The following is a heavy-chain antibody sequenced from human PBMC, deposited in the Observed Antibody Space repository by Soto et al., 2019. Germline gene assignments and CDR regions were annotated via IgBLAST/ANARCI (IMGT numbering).Heavy chain of an antibody. Sequence: PWETLSLTCTVSGGSISSYYWSWIRQPAGKGLEWIGRIYTSGSTNYNPSLKSRVTMSVDTSKNQFSLKLSSVTAADTAVYYCARDSGPTYYYDSSGYSEAFDIWGQGTMVTVSS. J-gene: IGHJ3*02. V-gene: IGHV4-4*07. CDR3: ARDSGPTYYYDSSGYSEAFDI. CDR2: IYTSGST. D-gene: IGHD3-22*01. CDR1: GGSISSYY.